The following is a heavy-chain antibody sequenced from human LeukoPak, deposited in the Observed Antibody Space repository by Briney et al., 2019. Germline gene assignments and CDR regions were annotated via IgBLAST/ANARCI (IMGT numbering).Heavy chain of an antibody. CDR1: GYSFNIFW. CDR3: ARSRYSSPEGLDY. J-gene: IGHJ4*02. Sequence: GESLKISCKGSGYSFNIFWIGWVRQRPGKGLEWMGVIYPRDSDTRYSPSFQGQVTISVDRSISTAYLQWSRLRASDTAMYYCARSRYSSPEGLDYWGQGTLVTVSS. V-gene: IGHV5-51*01. CDR2: IYPRDSDT. D-gene: IGHD6-13*01.